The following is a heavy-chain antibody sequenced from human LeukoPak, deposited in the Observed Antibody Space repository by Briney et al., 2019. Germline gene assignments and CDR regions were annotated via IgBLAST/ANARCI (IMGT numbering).Heavy chain of an antibody. Sequence: SETLSLTCAVSGGSVSDFYWSWIRQPAGKGLEWIGRIYTSGSTNYNPSLKSRVTMSVDTSKNQFSLKLSSVTAADTAVYYCASSSLYSSSWYDGVYWGQGTLVTVSS. CDR2: IYTSGST. CDR3: ASSSLYSSSWYDGVY. J-gene: IGHJ4*02. CDR1: GGSVSDFY. D-gene: IGHD6-13*01. V-gene: IGHV4-4*07.